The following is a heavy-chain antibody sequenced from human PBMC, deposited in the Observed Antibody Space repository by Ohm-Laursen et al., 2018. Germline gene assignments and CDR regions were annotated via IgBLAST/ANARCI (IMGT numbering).Heavy chain of an antibody. J-gene: IGHJ6*02. D-gene: IGHD2-2*01. CDR1: GYTFTSYD. V-gene: IGHV1-8*01. CDR2: VNPVSKNT. CDR3: ARAVRNQMLSTV. Sequence: ASVKVSCKPYGYTFTSYDISWVRQVSGQGLEWIGWVNPVSKNTVSVKDFRGRVTLTGDTSSSTAYMELRSLTSKDTAIYYCARAVRNQMLSTVWGQGTAVTVSS.